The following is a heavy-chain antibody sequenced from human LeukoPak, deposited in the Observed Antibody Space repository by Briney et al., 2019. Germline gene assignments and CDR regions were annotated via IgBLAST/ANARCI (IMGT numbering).Heavy chain of an antibody. CDR1: GGSISSSSYY. V-gene: IGHV4-39*05. Sequence: SETPSLTCTVSGGSISSSSYYWGWIRQPPGKGLEWIGSIYYSGSTYYNPSLKSRVTISVDTSKNQFSLKLSSVTAADTAVYYCAKALSSALYSSSWYPFDYWGQGTLVTVSS. CDR2: IYYSGST. CDR3: AKALSSALYSSSWYPFDY. J-gene: IGHJ4*02. D-gene: IGHD6-13*01.